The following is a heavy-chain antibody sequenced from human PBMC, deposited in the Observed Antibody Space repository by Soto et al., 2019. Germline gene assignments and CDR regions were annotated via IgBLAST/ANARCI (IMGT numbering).Heavy chain of an antibody. CDR1: GYSFTSYW. CDR2: IDPSDSYT. CDR3: ARHSKVTIFGLDYGMDV. V-gene: IGHV5-10-1*01. Sequence: GESLKISCKGSGYSFTSYWISWVRQMPGKGLEWMGRIDPSDSYTNYSPSFQGHVAISADKSISTAYLQWSSLKASDTAMYYCARHSKVTIFGLDYGMDVWGRGTTVTVSS. J-gene: IGHJ6*02. D-gene: IGHD3-3*01.